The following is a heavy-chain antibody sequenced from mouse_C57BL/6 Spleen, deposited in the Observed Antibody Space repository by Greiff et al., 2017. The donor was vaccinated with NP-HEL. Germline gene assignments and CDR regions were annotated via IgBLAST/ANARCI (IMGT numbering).Heavy chain of an antibody. CDR2: IRNKANGYTT. CDR1: GFTFTDYY. D-gene: IGHD6-1*01. V-gene: IGHV7-3*01. Sequence: VQLVESGGGLVQPGGSLSLSCAASGFTFTDYYMSWVRQPPGKALEWLGFIRNKANGYTTEYSASVKGRFTISRDNSQSILYLQMNALRAEDSATYYCARYQPPVGAMDYWGQGTSVTVSS. CDR3: ARYQPPVGAMDY. J-gene: IGHJ4*01.